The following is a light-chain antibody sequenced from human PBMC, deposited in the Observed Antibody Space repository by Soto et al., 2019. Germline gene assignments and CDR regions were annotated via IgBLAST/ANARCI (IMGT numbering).Light chain of an antibody. CDR3: SSFTSNTTRYV. V-gene: IGLV2-14*01. Sequence: QSVLTQPASVSGSPGQSITISCTGTSSDVGGYNYVSWYQQHPGKAPKLMIYEVTNRPSGVSNRFSGSKSGNTASLTISGLQAEDEADYYCSSFTSNTTRYVFGPGTKVTDL. J-gene: IGLJ1*01. CDR1: SSDVGGYNY. CDR2: EVT.